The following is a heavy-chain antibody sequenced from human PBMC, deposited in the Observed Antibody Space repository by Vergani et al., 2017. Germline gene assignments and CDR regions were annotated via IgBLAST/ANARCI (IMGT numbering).Heavy chain of an antibody. CDR2: IIPMFGTA. Sequence: QVQLVQSGAEVKKPGSSVKVSCRASGGKFSNYAINWVRQAPGQGLEWMGGIIPMFGTANYAQKFQDKITITADESTSTVYMELSSLKSEDTAVYYCARSRPYCTSGSCPAIWGQGTLVTVSS. J-gene: IGHJ4*02. CDR1: GGKFSNYA. V-gene: IGHV1-69*12. CDR3: ARSRPYCTSGSCPAI. D-gene: IGHD2-15*01.